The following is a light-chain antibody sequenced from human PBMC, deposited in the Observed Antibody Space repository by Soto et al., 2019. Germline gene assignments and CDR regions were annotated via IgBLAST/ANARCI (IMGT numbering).Light chain of an antibody. Sequence: DIQMTQSPSTLSPPVGDRVAITCRASQSISSWLAWYQQKPGKAPKLLIYDASSLESGVPSRFSGSGSGTEFTLTISSLQPEDFATYYCQQYYSNSLTFGGGTKVDIK. CDR3: QQYYSNSLT. V-gene: IGKV1-5*01. J-gene: IGKJ4*01. CDR1: QSISSW. CDR2: DAS.